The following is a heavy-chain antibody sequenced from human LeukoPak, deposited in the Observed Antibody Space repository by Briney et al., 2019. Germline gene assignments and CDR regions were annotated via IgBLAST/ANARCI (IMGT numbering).Heavy chain of an antibody. CDR3: ARGPMVRGDLDH. CDR2: ISYDGSNK. D-gene: IGHD3-10*01. CDR1: GFTFSSYA. Sequence: SGRSLRLSCAASGFTFSSYAMHWVRQAPGKGLERVAVISYDGSNKYYADSVKGRFTISRDNSNNTLYLQMNSLRAEDTAVYYCARGPMVRGDLDHWGQGTLVTVSS. J-gene: IGHJ4*02. V-gene: IGHV3-30*04.